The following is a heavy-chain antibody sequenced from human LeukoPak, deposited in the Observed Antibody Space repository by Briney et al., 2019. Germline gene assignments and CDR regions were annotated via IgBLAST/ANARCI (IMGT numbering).Heavy chain of an antibody. CDR2: IYYSGST. Sequence: SETLSPTCTVSGGSISSYYWSWIRQPPGKGLEWIGYIYYSGSTNYNPSLKSRVTISVDTSKNQFSLKLSSVTAADTAVYYCARTDSYYDTSGYWHYYFDYWGQGTLVTVSS. J-gene: IGHJ4*02. CDR1: GGSISSYY. CDR3: ARTDSYYDTSGYWHYYFDY. V-gene: IGHV4-59*01. D-gene: IGHD3-22*01.